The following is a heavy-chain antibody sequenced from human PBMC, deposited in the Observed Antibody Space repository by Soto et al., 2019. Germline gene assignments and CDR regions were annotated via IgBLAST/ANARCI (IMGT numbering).Heavy chain of an antibody. CDR3: ARGAGTTPILLVYYGMDV. Sequence: GASVKVSCKASGGTFSSYAISWVRQAPGQGLEWMGGIIPIFGTANYAQKFQGRVTITADESTSTAYMEMSSLRSEDTAVYYCARGAGTTPILLVYYGMDVWGQGNTVTVSS. CDR1: GGTFSSYA. D-gene: IGHD1-7*01. CDR2: IIPIFGTA. J-gene: IGHJ6*02. V-gene: IGHV1-69*13.